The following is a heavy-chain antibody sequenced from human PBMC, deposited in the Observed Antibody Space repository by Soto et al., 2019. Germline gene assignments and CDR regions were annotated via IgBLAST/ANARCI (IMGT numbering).Heavy chain of an antibody. D-gene: IGHD2-2*01. V-gene: IGHV4-4*02. CDR3: TRDRFSVPI. J-gene: IGHJ2*01. CDR1: GGSISSTNW. CDR2: IYHSGST. Sequence: QVQLQESGPGLVKPSGTLSLTCAVSGGSISSTNWWSWVRQPPGKGLEWLGEIYHSGSTNYNPSLKSRVTMSVDKSKNQFSLNLSCVTAADTAVYYCTRDRFSVPIWGRGTLVTVSS.